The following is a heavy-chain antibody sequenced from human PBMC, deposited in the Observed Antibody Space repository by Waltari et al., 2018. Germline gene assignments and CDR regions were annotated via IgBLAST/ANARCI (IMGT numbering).Heavy chain of an antibody. J-gene: IGHJ4*02. D-gene: IGHD3-22*01. CDR2: ILYDGSNK. V-gene: IGHV3-33*01. CDR3: ARDLIGTDY. Sequence: QVQLVESGGGVVQPGRSLRLSCAASGFTFSSYGMHWVRQAPGKGLEWVAVILYDGSNKYYADSVKGRFTISRDNSKNTLYLQMNSLRAEDTAVYYCARDLIGTDYWGQGTLVTVSS. CDR1: GFTFSSYG.